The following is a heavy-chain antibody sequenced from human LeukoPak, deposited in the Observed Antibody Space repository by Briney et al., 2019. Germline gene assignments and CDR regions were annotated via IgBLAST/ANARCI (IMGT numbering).Heavy chain of an antibody. CDR3: TRGPGYDYVWGSIRADY. V-gene: IGHV3-64*02. CDR1: GFTFSSYG. CDR2: ITSSGNNI. D-gene: IGHD3-16*01. Sequence: PGGSLRLSCAASGFTFSSYGMHWVRQAPGRGLEYVSAITSSGNNIFYADSVKGRFTISRDNSKNTLYLQMGSLRAEDMAVYYCTRGPGYDYVWGSIRADYWGQGTLVTVSS. J-gene: IGHJ4*02.